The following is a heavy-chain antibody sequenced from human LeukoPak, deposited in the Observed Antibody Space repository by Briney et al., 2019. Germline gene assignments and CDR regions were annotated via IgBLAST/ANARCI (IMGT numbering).Heavy chain of an antibody. D-gene: IGHD3-22*01. V-gene: IGHV3-21*01. CDR2: ISGSGSYI. CDR1: GFTFSYYS. Sequence: GGSLRLSCVASGFTFSYYSMNWVRQAPGKGLEWVSSISGSGSYIFYADSVKGRFTISRDNAKNSLYLQMNSLRAEDTAVYYCASDRSLIASLYYFDNWGQGTLVTVSS. CDR3: ASDRSLIASLYYFDN. J-gene: IGHJ4*02.